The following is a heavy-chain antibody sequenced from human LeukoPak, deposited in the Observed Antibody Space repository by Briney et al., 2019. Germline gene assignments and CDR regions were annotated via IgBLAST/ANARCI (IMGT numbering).Heavy chain of an antibody. V-gene: IGHV3-66*04. CDR3: ARQSSSSWSYYYYGMDV. D-gene: IGHD6-13*01. CDR1: GFTVSSNY. Sequence: GGSLRLSCAASGFTVSSNYMSWVRQAPGKGLEWVSVIYSGGSTYYADSVKGRFTISRDNSKNTLYLQMNSLRAEDTAVYYCARQSSSSWSYYYYGMDVWGKGTTVTVSS. J-gene: IGHJ6*04. CDR2: IYSGGST.